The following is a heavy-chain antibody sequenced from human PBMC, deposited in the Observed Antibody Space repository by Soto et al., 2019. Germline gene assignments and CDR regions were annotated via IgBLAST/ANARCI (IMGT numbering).Heavy chain of an antibody. V-gene: IGHV4-34*01. D-gene: IGHD6-6*01. J-gene: IGHJ5*02. CDR3: ARGRIAARRNWFDP. CDR1: GGSFSGYY. CDR2: INHSGST. Sequence: SETLSLTCAVYGGSFSGYYWSWIRQPPGKGLEWIGEINHSGSTNYNPSLKSRVTISVDTSKNQFSLKLSSVTAADTAVYYCARGRIAARRNWFDPWGQGTLVTVSS.